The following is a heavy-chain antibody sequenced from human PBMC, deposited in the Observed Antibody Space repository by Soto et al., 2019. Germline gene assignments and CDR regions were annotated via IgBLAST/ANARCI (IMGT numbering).Heavy chain of an antibody. CDR1: GYTLTELS. D-gene: IGHD6-19*01. J-gene: IGHJ4*02. Sequence: ASVKVSCKVSGYTLTELSMHWVRQAPGKGLEWMGGFDPEDGETIYAQKFQGRVTMTEDTSTDTAYMELSSLRSEDTAVYYCARDGSSGWYASCDDWGQGTLVTVSS. V-gene: IGHV1-24*01. CDR3: ARDGSSGWYASCDD. CDR2: FDPEDGET.